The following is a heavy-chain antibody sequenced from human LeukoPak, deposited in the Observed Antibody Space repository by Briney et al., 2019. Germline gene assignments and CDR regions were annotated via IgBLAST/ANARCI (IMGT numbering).Heavy chain of an antibody. Sequence: GGSLRLSCAASGFTFSSYSMNWVRQAPGKGLEWVSYISSSSSTIYYADSVKGRFTISRDNAKNSLYLQMNSLRAEDTAVYYCARDLEGIVGAGPQAFDYWGQGTLVTVSS. J-gene: IGHJ4*02. D-gene: IGHD1-26*01. CDR1: GFTFSSYS. CDR3: ARDLEGIVGAGPQAFDY. V-gene: IGHV3-48*01. CDR2: ISSSSSTI.